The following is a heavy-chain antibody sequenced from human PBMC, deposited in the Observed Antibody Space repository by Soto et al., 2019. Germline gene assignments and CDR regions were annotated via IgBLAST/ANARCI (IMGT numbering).Heavy chain of an antibody. CDR1: GFTFSSYG. Sequence: PGGSLRLSCAASGFTFSSYGMHWVRQAPGKGLEWVAVIWYDGSNKYYADSVKGRFTISRDNSKNTLYLQMNSLRAEDTAVYYCAKNDILTGYPLYMDVWGKGTTVTASS. J-gene: IGHJ6*03. CDR3: AKNDILTGYPLYMDV. D-gene: IGHD3-9*01. V-gene: IGHV3-33*06. CDR2: IWYDGSNK.